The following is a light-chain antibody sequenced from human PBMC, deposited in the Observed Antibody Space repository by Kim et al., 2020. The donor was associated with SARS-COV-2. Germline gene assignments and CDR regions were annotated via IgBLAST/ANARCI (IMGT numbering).Light chain of an antibody. CDR1: QSVSSH. CDR3: QQYGNSPNT. V-gene: IGKV3-20*01. Sequence: DIELTQSPATLSLSLGERATLSCRASQSVSSHLAWYQQKPGQAPRLLMYGASSRATGIPDRFSGSGSGTDFTLTISSLEPDDFAVYYCQQYGNSPNTFGQGTRLEIK. J-gene: IGKJ5*01. CDR2: GAS.